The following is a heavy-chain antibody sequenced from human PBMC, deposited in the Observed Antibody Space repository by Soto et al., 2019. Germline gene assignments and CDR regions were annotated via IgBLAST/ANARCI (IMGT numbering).Heavy chain of an antibody. CDR2: VYYTGFT. Sequence: SETLSLTCTVSGDSISSSYYWGWVRQPPGKGLECIGAVYYTGFTYYNPSLKSRLTIPLDTSKNQFSLRLSSVTAADTAIYYCARLPVVVIALGYFDPWGPGTLVTVSS. V-gene: IGHV4-39*01. J-gene: IGHJ5*02. CDR1: GDSISSSYY. D-gene: IGHD2-21*01. CDR3: ARLPVVVIALGYFDP.